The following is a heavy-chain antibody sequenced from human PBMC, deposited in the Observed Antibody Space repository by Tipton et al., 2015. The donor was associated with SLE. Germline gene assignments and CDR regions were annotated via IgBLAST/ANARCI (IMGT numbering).Heavy chain of an antibody. J-gene: IGHJ4*02. CDR3: ARISYSSSVGGFDY. CDR2: INHSGST. CDR1: GGSFSGYY. Sequence: TLSLTCAVYGGSFSGYYWSWIRQPPGKGLEWIGEINHSGSTNYNPSLKSRVTISVDTSKNQFSLKLSSVTAADPAVYYCARISYSSSVGGFDYWGQGTLVTVSS. D-gene: IGHD6-6*01. V-gene: IGHV4-34*01.